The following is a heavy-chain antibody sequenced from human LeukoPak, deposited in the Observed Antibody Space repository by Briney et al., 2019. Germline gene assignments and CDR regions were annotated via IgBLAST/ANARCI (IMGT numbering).Heavy chain of an antibody. CDR1: GVSISSSNW. V-gene: IGHV4-4*02. Sequence: NSSRTLSLTCAVSGVSISSSNWWHWIRQPPGKGLEWIGAIYHSGRTNYNPSLKSRVTLSVGTSKNQFSLKLSSVTAADTAVYYCARGHYGSGSYYNSPQFRNYYYYMDVGGKGTTVTISS. CDR3: ARGHYGSGSYYNSPQFRNYYYYMDV. J-gene: IGHJ6*03. CDR2: IYHSGRT. D-gene: IGHD3-10*01.